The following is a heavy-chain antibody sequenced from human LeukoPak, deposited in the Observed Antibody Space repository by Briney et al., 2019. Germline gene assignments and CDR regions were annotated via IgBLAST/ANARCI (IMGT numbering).Heavy chain of an antibody. CDR1: GFTFSRYS. CDR3: ASLYYYDSSGNYFGDY. Sequence: GGSLRLSCAASGFTFSRYSMNWVRQAPGKGLEWISYISSSSSTIYYADSVKDRFTISRDNAKNSLYLQMNSLRAEDTAVYYCASLYYYDSSGNYFGDYWGQGTLVTVSS. CDR2: ISSSSSTI. J-gene: IGHJ4*02. D-gene: IGHD3-22*01. V-gene: IGHV3-48*01.